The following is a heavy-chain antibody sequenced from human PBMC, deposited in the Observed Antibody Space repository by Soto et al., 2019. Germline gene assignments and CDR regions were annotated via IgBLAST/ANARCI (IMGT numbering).Heavy chain of an antibody. D-gene: IGHD3-3*01. CDR3: ARPGGFNNGSYDFWSAYYVS. CDR1: GFSLSTSGVV. Sequence: GATLVNPTQTLTLTCTFSGFSLSTSGVVVGWIRQPPGKALEWLALIYWDDDKRYSPSLKSRLTITKDTSKNQVVLTMTNMDPVDTATYFCARPGGFNNGSYDFWSAYYVSWGQGTLVTGSP. CDR2: IYWDDDK. J-gene: IGHJ5*02. V-gene: IGHV2-5*02.